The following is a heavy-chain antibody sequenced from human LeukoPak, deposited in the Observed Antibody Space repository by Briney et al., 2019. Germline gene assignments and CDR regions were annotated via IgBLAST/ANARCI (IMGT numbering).Heavy chain of an antibody. Sequence: GGALRLSCAASGFTFSSYSMNWVGQAPGKGLEWVSSISSSSRYIYYADSVEGGFTISRDNPNHSLYLQMNSLRAEHTAVYYCARDPDGVLMVYANPWYYYGMDVWGQGTTVTVSS. CDR2: ISSSSRYI. V-gene: IGHV3-21*01. CDR1: GFTFSSYS. J-gene: IGHJ6*02. D-gene: IGHD2-8*01. CDR3: ARDPDGVLMVYANPWYYYGMDV.